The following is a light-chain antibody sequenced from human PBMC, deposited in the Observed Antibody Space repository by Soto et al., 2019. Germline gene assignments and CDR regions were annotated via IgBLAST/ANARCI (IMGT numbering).Light chain of an antibody. CDR3: QQYENYWT. V-gene: IGKV1-5*01. Sequence: IQMTQSPSTLSGSAGDRVTITCRASQSISSWLAWYQHKPGKAPKLLIYDASNLDSGVPSRFSGSGSGTEFSLTISNLQPDDFATYYCQQYENYWTFGQGTKVDIK. J-gene: IGKJ1*01. CDR1: QSISSW. CDR2: DAS.